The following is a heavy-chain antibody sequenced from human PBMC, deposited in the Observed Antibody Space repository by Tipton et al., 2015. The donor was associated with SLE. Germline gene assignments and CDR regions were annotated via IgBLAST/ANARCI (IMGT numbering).Heavy chain of an antibody. CDR3: ARDLPTTVVTPLDY. Sequence: GSLRLSCAASGFPVSNNYMTWVRQAPGKGLEWVANIKQDGSEKYYVDSVKGRFTISRDNSKNTLYLQMNSLRAEDTAVYYCARDLPTTVVTPLDYWGQGTLVTVSS. CDR1: GFPVSNNY. D-gene: IGHD4-23*01. V-gene: IGHV3-7*01. CDR2: IKQDGSEK. J-gene: IGHJ4*02.